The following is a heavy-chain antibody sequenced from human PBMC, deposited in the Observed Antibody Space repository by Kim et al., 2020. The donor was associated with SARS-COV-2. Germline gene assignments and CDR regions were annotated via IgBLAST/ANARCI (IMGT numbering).Heavy chain of an antibody. Sequence: GGSLRLSCAASGITFTNYTMHWVRQAPGKGLEWVALISYVGNTKYYGDSVKGRFTISRDNPKNTLYLQMNSLKTEDTAVYYCARDLDSGSDFPDYWGQGTTVTAAS. CDR3: ARDLDSGSDFPDY. J-gene: IGHJ4*02. D-gene: IGHD1-26*01. CDR2: ISYVGNTK. CDR1: GITFTNYT. V-gene: IGHV3-30*04.